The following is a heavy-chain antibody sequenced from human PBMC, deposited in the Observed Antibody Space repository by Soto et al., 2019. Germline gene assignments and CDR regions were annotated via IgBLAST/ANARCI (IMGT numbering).Heavy chain of an antibody. J-gene: IGHJ4*02. D-gene: IGHD6-6*01. V-gene: IGHV3-23*01. CDR2: ISGSGVST. Sequence: EVQLLESGGGLVQPGGSLRLSCAASGFTFSSYAMSWVRQAPGKGLEWVSGISGSGVSTYYADSVKGRFTISRDNSKSTLYLQMNSLRDEDTAVYYGAKDRERIATRSIDYWGQGTLVTVSS. CDR1: GFTFSSYA. CDR3: AKDRERIATRSIDY.